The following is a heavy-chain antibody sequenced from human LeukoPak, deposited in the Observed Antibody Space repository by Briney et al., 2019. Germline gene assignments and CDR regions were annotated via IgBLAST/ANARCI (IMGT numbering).Heavy chain of an antibody. CDR3: ARKGATMIPWYFDL. CDR1: GGSISSYS. Sequence: SEPLSLTCTVSGGSISSYSWSWIRQPAGKGLEWIGRIYTSGSTNYNPSLKSRVTISVDKSKNQFSLKLSSVTAADTAVYYCARKGATMIPWYFDLWGRGTLVTVSS. J-gene: IGHJ2*01. V-gene: IGHV4-4*07. CDR2: IYTSGST. D-gene: IGHD3-22*01.